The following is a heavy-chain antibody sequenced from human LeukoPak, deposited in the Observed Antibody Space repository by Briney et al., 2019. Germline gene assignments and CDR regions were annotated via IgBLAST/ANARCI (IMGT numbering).Heavy chain of an antibody. CDR2: IIPIFGTA. V-gene: IGHV1-69*05. CDR3: ASMSDYDILTGEDY. Sequence: SVKVSCKASGGTFSSYAISWVRQAPGQGLEWMGGIIPIFGTANYAQKFQGRVTITTDESTSTAYMELSSLRSEDTAVYYCASMSDYDILTGEDYWGQGTLVTVSS. CDR1: GGTFSSYA. D-gene: IGHD3-9*01. J-gene: IGHJ4*02.